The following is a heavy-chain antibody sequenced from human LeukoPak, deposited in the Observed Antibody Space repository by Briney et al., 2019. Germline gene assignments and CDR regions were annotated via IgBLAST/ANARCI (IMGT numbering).Heavy chain of an antibody. CDR2: ISSNGGST. CDR3: AKVRYSVRAVDY. D-gene: IGHD5-18*01. V-gene: IGHV3-64*01. CDR1: GFTFSSYA. Sequence: GGSLRLSCAASGFTFSSYAMHWVRQAPGKGLEYVSAISSNGGSTYYANSVKGRFTISRDNSKNTLYLQMNSLRAEDTAVYYCAKVRYSVRAVDYWGQGTLVTVSS. J-gene: IGHJ4*02.